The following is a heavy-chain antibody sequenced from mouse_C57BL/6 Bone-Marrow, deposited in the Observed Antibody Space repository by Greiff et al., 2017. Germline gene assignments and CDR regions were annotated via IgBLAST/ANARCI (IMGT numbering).Heavy chain of an antibody. V-gene: IGHV1-64*01. CDR3: ARSSSTVVATDWYFDV. D-gene: IGHD1-1*01. Sequence: QVQLQQPGAELVKPGASVKLSCKASGYTFTSYWMHWVKQRPGQGLEWIGMIHPNSGSTNYNEKFKSKATLTVDNSSSTAYMQLSSLTSEDSAVYYCARSSSTVVATDWYFDVWGTGTTVTVSS. CDR1: GYTFTSYW. J-gene: IGHJ1*03. CDR2: IHPNSGST.